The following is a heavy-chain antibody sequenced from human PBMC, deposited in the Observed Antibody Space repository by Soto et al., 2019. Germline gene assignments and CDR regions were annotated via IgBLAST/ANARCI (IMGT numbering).Heavy chain of an antibody. CDR1: GFTFSSYA. J-gene: IGHJ6*02. CDR3: AKIGDSGSGWYGDYYYYGMDV. V-gene: IGHV3-23*01. D-gene: IGHD6-19*01. CDR2: ISGSGGST. Sequence: GGSLRLSCAASGFTFSSYAMSWVRQAPGKGLEWVSAISGSGGSTYYADSVKGRFTISRDNSKNTLYLQMNSLRAEDTAVYYCAKIGDSGSGWYGDYYYYGMDVWGQGTTVTVSS.